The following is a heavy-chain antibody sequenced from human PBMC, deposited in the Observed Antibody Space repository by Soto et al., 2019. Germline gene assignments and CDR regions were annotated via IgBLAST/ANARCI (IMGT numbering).Heavy chain of an antibody. V-gene: IGHV3-7*03. Sequence: QPGGSLRLSCAASGFTLSSFWMTWVRQAPGKGLEWVASIKQDGSETYYVDSVRGRFTISRDNPKNTLYLQMYSLRVGDTAVYYCARPPHGMDVWGPGTTVTVSS. CDR2: IKQDGSET. CDR1: GFTLSSFW. J-gene: IGHJ6*02. CDR3: ARPPHGMDV.